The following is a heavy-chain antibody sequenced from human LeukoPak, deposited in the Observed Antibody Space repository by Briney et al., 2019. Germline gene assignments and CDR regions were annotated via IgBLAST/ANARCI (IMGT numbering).Heavy chain of an antibody. CDR3: ARGELGELFPFDY. V-gene: IGHV4-59*01. Sequence: SETLSLTCTVSGGSISSYYWSWIRQPPGKGLEWIGYIYYSGSTNYNPSLKSRVTISVDTSKNQFSLKLSSVTAADTAVYYCARGELGELFPFDYWGQGTLVTVSS. CDR1: GGSISSYY. J-gene: IGHJ4*02. D-gene: IGHD3-10*01. CDR2: IYYSGST.